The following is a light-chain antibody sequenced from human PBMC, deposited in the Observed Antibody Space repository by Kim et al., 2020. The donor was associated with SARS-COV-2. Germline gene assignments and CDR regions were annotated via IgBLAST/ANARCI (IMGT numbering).Light chain of an antibody. V-gene: IGKV3-11*01. CDR3: QQRSNWPPIT. Sequence: LSPGEGATPSCRASQSVSSLAWYQHKPGQAPRLLIYDASNRASGIPARFSGSGSETDFTLTISSLEPEDFAVYYCQQRSNWPPITFGQGTRLEIK. CDR2: DAS. J-gene: IGKJ5*01. CDR1: QSVSS.